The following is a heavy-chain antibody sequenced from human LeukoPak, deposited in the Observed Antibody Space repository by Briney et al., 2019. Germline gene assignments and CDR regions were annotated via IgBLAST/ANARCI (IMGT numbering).Heavy chain of an antibody. Sequence: PSETLSLTCTVSGGSISSGGYYWSWIRQPPGKGLEWIGCIYYSGSTNYNPSLKSRVTISVDTSKNQFSLKLSSVTAADTAVYYCARHVDTDGRAFDIWGQGTMVTVSS. J-gene: IGHJ3*02. CDR1: GGSISSGGYY. CDR3: ARHVDTDGRAFDI. V-gene: IGHV4-61*08. CDR2: IYYSGST. D-gene: IGHD5-18*01.